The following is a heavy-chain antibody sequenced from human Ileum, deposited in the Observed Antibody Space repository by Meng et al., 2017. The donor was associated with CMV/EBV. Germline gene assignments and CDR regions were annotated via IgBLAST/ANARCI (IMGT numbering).Heavy chain of an antibody. D-gene: IGHD3-16*01. Sequence: GGSLRLSCAAPGLGFRDYWMTWVRQAPGKGLEGLANIKQDGSDKYYVDSVKGRFTMSRDNARTSLYLQMNSLRAEDTAVYYFARRGRGEALEALDLWGRGTMVTVSS. CDR3: ARRGRGEALEALDL. J-gene: IGHJ3*01. CDR2: IKQDGSDK. V-gene: IGHV3-7*01. CDR1: GLGFRDYW.